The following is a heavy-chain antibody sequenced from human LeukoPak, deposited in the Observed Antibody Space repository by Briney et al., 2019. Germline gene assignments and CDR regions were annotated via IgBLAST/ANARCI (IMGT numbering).Heavy chain of an antibody. V-gene: IGHV4-59*01. CDR1: GGSISSYY. Sequence: SETLSLTCTVSGGSISSYYWSWIRQPPGKGLEWIGYIYYSGSTNYNPSLKSRVTISVDTSKNQFSLKLNSVTAADTAVYYCARGGYSHGYILFNYWGQGTLAIVSS. D-gene: IGHD5-18*01. J-gene: IGHJ4*02. CDR3: ARGGYSHGYILFNY. CDR2: IYYSGST.